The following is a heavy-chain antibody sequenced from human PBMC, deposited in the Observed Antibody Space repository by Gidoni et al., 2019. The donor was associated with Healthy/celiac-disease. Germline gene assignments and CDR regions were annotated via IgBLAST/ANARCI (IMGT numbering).Heavy chain of an antibody. V-gene: IGHV3-23*01. CDR3: ANLRYCSSTSCYRSARYYYGMDV. Sequence: EVQLLESGGGLVQPGGSLRLSCAASGFTFSSYAMSWVRQAPGKGLEWVSAISGSGGSTYYADSVKGRFTISRDNSKNTLYLQMNSLRAEDTAVYYCANLRYCSSTSCYRSARYYYGMDVWGQGTTVTVSS. CDR1: GFTFSSYA. CDR2: ISGSGGST. J-gene: IGHJ6*02. D-gene: IGHD2-2*02.